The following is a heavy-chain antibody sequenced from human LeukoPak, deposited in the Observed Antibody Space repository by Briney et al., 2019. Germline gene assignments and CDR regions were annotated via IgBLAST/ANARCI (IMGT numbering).Heavy chain of an antibody. D-gene: IGHD5-18*01. CDR3: AKDPGAIYSYGSSAGDY. J-gene: IGHJ4*02. CDR1: GFTFSSYA. Sequence: GGSLRLSCAASGFTFSSYAMSGVRQAPGKGLERVSAISGSGGRTYYADSVKGRFTISRDNSKNTQYLQMNSLRAEDTAVYYCAKDPGAIYSYGSSAGDYWGQGTLVTVSS. V-gene: IGHV3-23*01. CDR2: ISGSGGRT.